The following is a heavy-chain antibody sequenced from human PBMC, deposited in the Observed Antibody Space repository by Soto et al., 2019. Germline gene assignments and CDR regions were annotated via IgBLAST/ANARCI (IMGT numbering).Heavy chain of an antibody. J-gene: IGHJ3*02. Sequence: EVQLVESGGGLVQPGGSLRLSCAASGFTSSSYWIHWVRQAPGKVLVWVSRISNDGSSTNYADSVKGRFTISRDKATNTVYLQMNSLRAEDTAVYYCARDTYYYDSSDHFSADAFDIWGQGTMVTVSS. CDR2: ISNDGSST. CDR1: GFTSSSYW. CDR3: ARDTYYYDSSDHFSADAFDI. D-gene: IGHD3-22*01. V-gene: IGHV3-74*01.